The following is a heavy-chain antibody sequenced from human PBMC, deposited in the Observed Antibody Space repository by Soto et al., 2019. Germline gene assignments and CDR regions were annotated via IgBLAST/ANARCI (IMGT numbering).Heavy chain of an antibody. D-gene: IGHD2-15*01. J-gene: IGHJ6*02. Sequence: GGSLRLSCAASGFTFSSYAMSWVRQAPGKGLKWVSAISGSGGSTYYADSVKGRFTISRDNSKNTLYLQMNSLRAEDTAVYYCARSLGYCSGGSCYYYYYGMDVWGQGTTVTVSS. CDR3: ARSLGYCSGGSCYYYYYGMDV. V-gene: IGHV3-23*01. CDR1: GFTFSSYA. CDR2: ISGSGGST.